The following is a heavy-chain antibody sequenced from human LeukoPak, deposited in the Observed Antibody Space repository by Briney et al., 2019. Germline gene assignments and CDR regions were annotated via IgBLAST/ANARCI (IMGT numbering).Heavy chain of an antibody. V-gene: IGHV4-59*01. CDR3: ARHGLRSGYKNWFDP. D-gene: IGHD5-12*01. CDR2: MYYTGST. CDR1: GGSFSTYY. Sequence: PSETLSLTCTVSGGSFSTYYWSWIRQPPGKGLEWIGSMYYTGSTNYNPSLKSRVTISLDTSKSQFSLKLSSVTAADTAVYYCARHGLRSGYKNWFDPWGQGTLVIVSS. J-gene: IGHJ5*02.